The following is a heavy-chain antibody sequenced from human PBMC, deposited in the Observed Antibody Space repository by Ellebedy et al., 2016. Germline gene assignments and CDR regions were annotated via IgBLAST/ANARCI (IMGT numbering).Heavy chain of an antibody. D-gene: IGHD3-10*01. J-gene: IGHJ6*02. CDR3: ARTSAAGELLFYYYGMDV. V-gene: IGHV3-21*01. Sequence: GGSLRLXCAASGFTFSSYSMNWVRQAPGKGLEWVSSISSSSSYIYYADSVKGRFTISRDNAKNSLYLQMNSLRAEDTAVYYCARTSAAGELLFYYYGMDVWGQGTTVTVSS. CDR1: GFTFSSYS. CDR2: ISSSSSYI.